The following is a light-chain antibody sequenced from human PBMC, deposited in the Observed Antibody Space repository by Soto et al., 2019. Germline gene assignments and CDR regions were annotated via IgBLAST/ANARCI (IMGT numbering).Light chain of an antibody. CDR3: QQRSDWPLT. CDR2: DTS. J-gene: IGKJ4*01. V-gene: IGKV3-11*01. Sequence: EIVMTQSPATLSVSPGERATLSCRASQSVSSNLAWYQVKPGQAPRLLIYDTSSRATGIPDRFSGSGSGTDFTLTISSLEPEDFAVYYCQQRSDWPLTFGGGTKVDIK. CDR1: QSVSSN.